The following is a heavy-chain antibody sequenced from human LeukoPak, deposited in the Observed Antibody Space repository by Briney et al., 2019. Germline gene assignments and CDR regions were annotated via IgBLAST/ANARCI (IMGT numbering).Heavy chain of an antibody. Sequence: ASVKVSCKASGCTFTSYGISWVRQAPGQGLEWMGWISAFNGNTNYAQKLQGRVTMTTDTSTSTAYMELRSLRSDDTAVYYCARDGAPSYIVVVPAAAYYGMDVWGQGTTVTVSS. CDR3: ARDGAPSYIVVVPAAAYYGMDV. CDR1: GCTFTSYG. D-gene: IGHD2-2*01. CDR2: ISAFNGNT. V-gene: IGHV1-18*01. J-gene: IGHJ6*02.